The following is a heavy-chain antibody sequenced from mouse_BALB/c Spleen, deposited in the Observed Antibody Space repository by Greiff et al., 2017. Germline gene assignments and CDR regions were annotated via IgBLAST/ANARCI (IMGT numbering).Heavy chain of an antibody. D-gene: IGHD3-1*01. CDR3: TRNRATGAMDY. CDR1: GYTFTSYY. V-gene: IGHV1S81*02. J-gene: IGHJ4*01. CDR2: INPSNGGT. Sequence: QVQLQQSGAELVKPGASVKLSCKASGYTFTSYYMYWVKQRPGQGLEWIGEINPSNGGTNFNEKFKSKATLTVDKSSSTAYMQLSSLTSEDSAVYYCTRNRATGAMDYWGQGTSVTVSS.